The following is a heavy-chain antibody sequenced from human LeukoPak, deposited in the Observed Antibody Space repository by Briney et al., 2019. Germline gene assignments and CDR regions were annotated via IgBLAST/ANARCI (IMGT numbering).Heavy chain of an antibody. Sequence: SETLSLTCTVSGGSISSSSYYWGWIRQPPGKGLEWIGSIYYSGSTYYNPSLKSRVTISVDTSKNQFSLKLSSVTAADTAVYYCARDGPPGLLWFGELPWFDPWGQGTLVTVSS. V-gene: IGHV4-39*07. J-gene: IGHJ5*02. CDR1: GGSISSSSYY. CDR3: ARDGPPGLLWFGELPWFDP. CDR2: IYYSGST. D-gene: IGHD3-10*01.